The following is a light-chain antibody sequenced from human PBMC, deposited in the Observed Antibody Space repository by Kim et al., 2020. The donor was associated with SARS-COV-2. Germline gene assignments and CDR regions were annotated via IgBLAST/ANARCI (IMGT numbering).Light chain of an antibody. V-gene: IGLV2-14*03. CDR1: SEDVGAYNY. CDR3: SSYTSSSDVI. Sequence: GQSITITCTGTSEDVGAYNYVYWYQQHPGTVPKLIIYDVSKRPSGVSSRFSGSKSDNTASLTISGLQTEDEATYHCSSYTSSSDVIFGGGTQLTVL. CDR2: DVS. J-gene: IGLJ2*01.